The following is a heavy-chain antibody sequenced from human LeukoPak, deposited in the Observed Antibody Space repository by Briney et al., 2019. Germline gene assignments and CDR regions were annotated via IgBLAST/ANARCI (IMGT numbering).Heavy chain of an antibody. D-gene: IGHD2-8*01. CDR3: SRENGAFSPFGY. J-gene: IGHJ4*02. V-gene: IGHV4-4*02. Sequence: SETLSLTCGVSGGSISNTNWWSWVPQAPGQGLEWIGEISLTGLTHDNPSLESRVTVSLDKSKNQLSLTLTSVTAADTAVYYCSRENGAFSPFGYWGQGTLVTVRS. CDR1: GGSISNTNW. CDR2: ISLTGLT.